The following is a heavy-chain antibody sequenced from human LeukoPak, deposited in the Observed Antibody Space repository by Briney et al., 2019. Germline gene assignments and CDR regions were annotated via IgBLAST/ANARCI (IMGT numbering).Heavy chain of an antibody. CDR1: GGSISSYY. D-gene: IGHD2-15*01. CDR2: IYHGGST. J-gene: IGHJ6*04. V-gene: IGHV4-59*08. CDR3: ASHQDIVVVNV. Sequence: SETLSLTCTVSGGSISSYYWSWIRQPPGKGLEWIGSIYHGGSTYYNPSLKSRVTISVDTSKNQFSLKLSSVTAADTAVYYCASHQDIVVVNVWGKGTTVTVSS.